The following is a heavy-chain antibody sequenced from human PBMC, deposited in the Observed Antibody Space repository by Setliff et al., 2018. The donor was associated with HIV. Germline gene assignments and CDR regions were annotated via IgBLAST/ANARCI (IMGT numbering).Heavy chain of an antibody. D-gene: IGHD3-10*01. J-gene: IGHJ4*02. CDR1: GYTFTDYY. V-gene: IGHV1-2*02. CDR3: ARERNYYGSGSYLDY. CDR2: IYPNTGGT. Sequence: GASVKVSCKASGYTFTDYYIHWVRQAPGQGLEWMGWIYPNTGGTNYAQKFQGRVTMTRDTSISTAYMELSRLRSEDTAVYYCARERNYYGSGSYLDYWGQGTLVTVSS.